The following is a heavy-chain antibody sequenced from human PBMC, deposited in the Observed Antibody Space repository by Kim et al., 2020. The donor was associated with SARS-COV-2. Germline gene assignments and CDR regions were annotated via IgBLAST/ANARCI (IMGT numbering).Heavy chain of an antibody. J-gene: IGHJ4*02. D-gene: IGHD3-22*01. CDR3: ARDKGYYYDSSGYFDY. Sequence: SVKGRFTISRDNAKNSLYLQMTSLRAEDTAVYYCARDKGYYYDSSGYFDYWGQGALVTVSS. V-gene: IGHV3-21*01.